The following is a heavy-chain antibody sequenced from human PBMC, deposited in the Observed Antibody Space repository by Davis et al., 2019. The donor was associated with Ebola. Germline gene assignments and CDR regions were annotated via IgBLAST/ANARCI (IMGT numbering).Heavy chain of an antibody. D-gene: IGHD4-23*01. Sequence: MPSETLSLTCAVYGGSFSGYYWRWIRQPPGKGLEWIGEINHSGSTNYNPSLKSRVTISVDTSKNQFSLKLSSVTAADTAVYYCARDDYGGNPLYYYYGMDVWGQGTTVTVSS. J-gene: IGHJ6*02. CDR3: ARDDYGGNPLYYYYGMDV. V-gene: IGHV4-34*01. CDR2: INHSGST. CDR1: GGSFSGYY.